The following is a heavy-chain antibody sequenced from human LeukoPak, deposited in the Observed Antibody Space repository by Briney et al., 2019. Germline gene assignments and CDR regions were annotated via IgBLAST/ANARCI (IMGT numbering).Heavy chain of an antibody. CDR1: GFTVSGGY. CDR2: IYSGGST. Sequence: GGSLRLSCAASGFTVSGGYMTWVRQAPGKGLEWVSVIYSGGSTYYVDSVKARFTISRDNSKNTLYLQMNSLRAEDTAVYYCARGTSYDFDYWGQGTLVTVSS. CDR3: ARGTSYDFDY. D-gene: IGHD1-26*01. J-gene: IGHJ4*02. V-gene: IGHV3-66*01.